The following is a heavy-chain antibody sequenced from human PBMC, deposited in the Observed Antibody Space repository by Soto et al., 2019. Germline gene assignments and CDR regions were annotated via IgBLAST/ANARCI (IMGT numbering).Heavy chain of an antibody. V-gene: IGHV3-7*04. D-gene: IGHD3-22*01. J-gene: IGHJ3*02. CDR3: ARVDYYEISGPFSDAFDI. CDR1: GFTFSRYW. Sequence: GSLRLSCAASGFTFSRYWMSWVRQAPGKGLEWVANIKQDGSEKWYVDSVKGRFTISRDNAMNSLYLQMNSLRAEDTAVFYCARVDYYEISGPFSDAFDIWGQGTMVTVSS. CDR2: IKQDGSEK.